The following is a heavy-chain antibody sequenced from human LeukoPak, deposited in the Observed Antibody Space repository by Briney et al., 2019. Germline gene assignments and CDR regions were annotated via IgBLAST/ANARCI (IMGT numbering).Heavy chain of an antibody. CDR2: INTYNGYT. Sequence: EASVKVSCKASGYTFTSYGISWVRQAPGQGLEWMGWINTYNGYTNYAQKLQGRVTLTTDTSTSTAYMELRSLRSDDTAVYYCARGAMGHIAAAAIDYRGQGTLVTVSS. CDR3: ARGAMGHIAAAAIDY. J-gene: IGHJ4*02. CDR1: GYTFTSYG. D-gene: IGHD6-13*01. V-gene: IGHV1-18*01.